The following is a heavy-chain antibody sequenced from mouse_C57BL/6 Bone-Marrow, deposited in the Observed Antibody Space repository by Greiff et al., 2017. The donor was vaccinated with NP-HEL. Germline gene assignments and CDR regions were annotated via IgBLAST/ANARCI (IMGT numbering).Heavy chain of an antibody. CDR2: IYPRSGNT. CDR3: ARWGTTAAY. J-gene: IGHJ3*01. CDR1: GYTFTSYG. V-gene: IGHV1-81*01. Sequence: QVQLQQSGAELARPGASVKLSCKASGYTFTSYGISWVKQRTGQGLEWIGEIYPRSGNTYYNEKFKGKATLTADKSSSTAYMQLRSLTSEDSAVYFCARWGTTAAYWGQGTLVTVSA. D-gene: IGHD1-2*01.